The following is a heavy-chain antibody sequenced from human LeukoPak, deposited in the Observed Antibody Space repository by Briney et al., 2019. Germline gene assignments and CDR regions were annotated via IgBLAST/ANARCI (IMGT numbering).Heavy chain of an antibody. J-gene: IGHJ4*02. CDR3: ARDTYYESSGYYYSDY. CDR1: GFTVSSNY. CDR2: IYSGGST. V-gene: IGHV3-53*01. D-gene: IGHD3-22*01. Sequence: PGGSLRLSCAASGFTVSSNYMSWVRLAPGKGLEWVSVIYSGGSTYYADSVKGRFTISRDNSKNTLNLQMNSLRVEDTSVYYCARDTYYESSGYYYSDYWGQGTLVTVSS.